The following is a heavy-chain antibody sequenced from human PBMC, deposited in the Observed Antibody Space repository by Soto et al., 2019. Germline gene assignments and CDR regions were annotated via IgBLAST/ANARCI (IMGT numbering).Heavy chain of an antibody. J-gene: IGHJ5*02. Sequence: PGGSLRLSCAASGFTFSDYDMSWIRQAPGKGLEWVSYISSSSSYTNYADSLKGRLTISRDNVKNTVYLEMNNLRVDDTAVYYCERDKKQGEGWLDHWGRGTLVTVSS. CDR2: ISSSSSYT. CDR3: ERDKKQGEGWLDH. CDR1: GFTFSDYD. V-gene: IGHV3-11*05.